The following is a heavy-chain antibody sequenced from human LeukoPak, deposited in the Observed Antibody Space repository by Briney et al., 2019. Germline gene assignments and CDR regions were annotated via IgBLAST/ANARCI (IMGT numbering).Heavy chain of an antibody. V-gene: IGHV3-23*01. CDR1: GFSFSNYP. J-gene: IGHJ4*02. CDR3: ARGCSAVSCHAFDY. Sequence: GGSLRLSCVASGFSFSNYPMSWVRQAPGKGLEWVSSLSGSGGVTYYADSVKGRFTISRDNSKNTLYLQMNSLRAEDTAVYYCARGCSAVSCHAFDYWGQGTLVTVSS. D-gene: IGHD2-15*01. CDR2: LSGSGGVT.